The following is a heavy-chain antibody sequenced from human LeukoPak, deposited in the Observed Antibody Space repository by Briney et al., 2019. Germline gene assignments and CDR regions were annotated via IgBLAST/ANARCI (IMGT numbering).Heavy chain of an antibody. CDR3: ARDGGSSGSPDY. J-gene: IGHJ4*02. V-gene: IGHV3-21*01. CDR2: ISSSSSYI. CDR1: GFTFSSYS. Sequence: GGSLRLSCAASGFTFSSYSMTWVRQAPGKGLEWVSSISSSSSYIYYADSVKGRFTISRDNAKNSLYLQMNSLRAEDTAVYYCARDGGSSGSPDYWGQGTLVTVSS. D-gene: IGHD6-19*01.